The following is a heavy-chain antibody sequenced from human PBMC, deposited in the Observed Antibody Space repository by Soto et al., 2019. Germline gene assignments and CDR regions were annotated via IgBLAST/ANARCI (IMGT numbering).Heavy chain of an antibody. V-gene: IGHV1-69*12. CDR2: IIPIFGTA. D-gene: IGHD3-10*01. Sequence: QVQLVQSGAEVKKPGSSVKVSCKASGGTFSSYAISWVRQAPGQGLEWMGGIIPIFGTANYAQKFQGRVTXHAXEXTSTAYMELSSLRSEDTAVYYCARDGDYYGSGSYYNWGQGTLVTVSS. CDR1: GGTFSSYA. CDR3: ARDGDYYGSGSYYN. J-gene: IGHJ4*02.